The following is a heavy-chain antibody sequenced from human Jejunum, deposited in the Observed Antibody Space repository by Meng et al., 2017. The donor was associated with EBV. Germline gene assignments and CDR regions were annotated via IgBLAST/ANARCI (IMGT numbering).Heavy chain of an antibody. CDR3: ARARGGHTSGGYFES. J-gene: IGHJ4*02. Sequence: LQPQESRSGVVKPSPPPYLTFTGAGEPISGGGVSGNWIRQSPGKGLEWIGFIYHTGGTYSNPYLRRRVTISVDTSKNQFSLNLTSVTAADTAVYYCARARGGHTSGGYFESWGQGTLVTVSS. V-gene: IGHV4-30-2*06. CDR2: IYHTGGT. CDR1: GEPISGGGVS. D-gene: IGHD2-15*01.